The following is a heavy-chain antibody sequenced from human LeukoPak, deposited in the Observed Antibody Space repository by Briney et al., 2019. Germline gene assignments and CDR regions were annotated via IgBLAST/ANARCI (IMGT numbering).Heavy chain of an antibody. Sequence: PSQTLSLTCTVSGGSISSGSYYWSWIRQPAGKGLEWIGRIYTTGSTNYNPSLKSRVTISVDTSKNQFSLKLSSVTAADTAVYYCARADRDYYDSLDYWGQGTLVTVSS. J-gene: IGHJ4*02. D-gene: IGHD3-22*01. CDR3: ARADRDYYDSLDY. V-gene: IGHV4-61*02. CDR2: IYTTGST. CDR1: GGSISSGSYY.